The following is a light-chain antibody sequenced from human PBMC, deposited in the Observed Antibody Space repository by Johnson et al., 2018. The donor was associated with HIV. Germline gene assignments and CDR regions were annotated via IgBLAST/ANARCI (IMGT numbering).Light chain of an antibody. Sequence: QSVLTQPPSMSAAPGQKVTISCSGSSSNIGNNYVSWYQQLPGTAPKLLIYDNNKRPSGIPDRFSASKSGTSATLDITGLQTGDEADYYCGAWDSGLTAHFVFGTGTKIPVL. J-gene: IGLJ1*01. V-gene: IGLV1-51*01. CDR3: GAWDSGLTAHFV. CDR1: SSNIGNNY. CDR2: DNN.